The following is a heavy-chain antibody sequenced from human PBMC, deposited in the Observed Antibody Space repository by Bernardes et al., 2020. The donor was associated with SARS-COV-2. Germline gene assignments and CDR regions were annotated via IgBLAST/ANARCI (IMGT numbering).Heavy chain of an antibody. J-gene: IGHJ4*02. CDR2: IYYSGST. CDR1: GGSISSYY. Sequence: SETLSLTCTVSGGSISSYYWSWIRQPPGKGLEWIGYIYYSGSTNYNPSLKSRVTISVDTSKNQFSLKLSSVTAADTAVYYCAADYYDSSGYYPHWGQGTLVTVSS. CDR3: AADYYDSSGYYPH. D-gene: IGHD3-22*01. V-gene: IGHV4-59*01.